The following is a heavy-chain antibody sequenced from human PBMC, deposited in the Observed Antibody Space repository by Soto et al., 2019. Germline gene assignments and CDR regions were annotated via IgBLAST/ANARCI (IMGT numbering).Heavy chain of an antibody. CDR3: AANSSGGSLAGDY. V-gene: IGHV4-39*02. Sequence: SETLSLTCTVSGVSISGSVNYWGWIRQPPGKGLEWIGSVYHSGTTYYNPSLKSRVTVSADTSKNHFSLRLSSVTAADTAVYYCAANSSGGSLAGDYWGLGILVTVSS. J-gene: IGHJ4*02. CDR2: VYHSGTT. D-gene: IGHD6-19*01. CDR1: GVSISGSVNY.